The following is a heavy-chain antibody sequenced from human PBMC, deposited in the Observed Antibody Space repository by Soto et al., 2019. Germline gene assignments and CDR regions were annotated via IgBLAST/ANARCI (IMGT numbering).Heavy chain of an antibody. D-gene: IGHD1-26*01. CDR1: GFTFTEAW. CDR2: IKSKKHGETT. J-gene: IGHJ3*02. Sequence: EEPLVESGGGLVKPGASLRVSCATSGFTFTEAWMSWVRQAPWKGLEWVGRIKSKKHGETTEYAASVKGRFTISRDDSKNTLYLQMNSLEIEDTAVYYCTTWGYILSQGTMVTVSS. V-gene: IGHV3-15*07. CDR3: TTWGYI.